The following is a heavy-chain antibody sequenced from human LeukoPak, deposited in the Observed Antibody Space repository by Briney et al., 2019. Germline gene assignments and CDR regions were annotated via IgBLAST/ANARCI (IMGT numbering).Heavy chain of an antibody. CDR3: AKDNDMFNVGYYYAMDV. D-gene: IGHD3-9*01. J-gene: IGHJ6*02. Sequence: GGSLRLSCAASGFTFSSYGMHWVRQAPGKGLEWVAFIRYGETNKYYEGSVKGRFTVSRNISKNTLYLQMNSLRAEDTAVYYCAKDNDMFNVGYYYAMDVWGQGTTVTVSS. CDR1: GFTFSSYG. V-gene: IGHV3-30*02. CDR2: IRYGETNK.